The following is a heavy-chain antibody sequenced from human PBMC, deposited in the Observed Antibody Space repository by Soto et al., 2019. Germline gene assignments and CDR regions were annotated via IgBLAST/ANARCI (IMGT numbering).Heavy chain of an antibody. D-gene: IGHD6-19*01. CDR1: GGSISSYY. V-gene: IGHV4-59*01. J-gene: IGHJ5*02. CDR2: IYYSGST. CDR3: ARDYSIGWYTWFDP. Sequence: QVQLQESGPGLVKPSETLSLTCTVSGGSISSYYWSWIRQPPGKGLEWIGYIYYSGSTNYNPSLKSRVTISVDTSKNQFSLKLSSVTAADTAVYYCARDYSIGWYTWFDPGGQVTLLTVSS.